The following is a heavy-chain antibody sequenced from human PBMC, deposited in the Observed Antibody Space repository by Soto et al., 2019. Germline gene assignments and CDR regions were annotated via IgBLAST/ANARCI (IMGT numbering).Heavy chain of an antibody. V-gene: IGHV1-69*06. Sequence: QVHMVQSGAEVKKPGSSVKVSCKAPTDVLTSGSISWVRQAPGQGLEWMGGIVPIFGTTDYAQTFQGRLTLTADKTTNTFVMELTSLKSEDSAFYFCARGGYNYGPEDYWGQGTLVTVSS. CDR3: ARGGYNYGPEDY. J-gene: IGHJ4*02. CDR1: TDVLTSGS. D-gene: IGHD5-18*01. CDR2: IVPIFGTT.